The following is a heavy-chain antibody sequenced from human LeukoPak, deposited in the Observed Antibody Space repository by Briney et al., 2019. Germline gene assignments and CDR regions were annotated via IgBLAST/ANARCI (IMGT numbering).Heavy chain of an antibody. CDR2: ISGSGGST. J-gene: IGHJ4*02. Sequence: GGSLRLSCAASGFTFSSYAMSWVRQAPGKGLEWVSAISGSGGSTYYADSVKGRFTISRDNSKNTLYLQMNSLRAEDTAVYYCAKDLWTDSSGWNYFNYWGQGTLVTVSS. V-gene: IGHV3-23*01. D-gene: IGHD6-19*01. CDR3: AKDLWTDSSGWNYFNY. CDR1: GFTFSSYA.